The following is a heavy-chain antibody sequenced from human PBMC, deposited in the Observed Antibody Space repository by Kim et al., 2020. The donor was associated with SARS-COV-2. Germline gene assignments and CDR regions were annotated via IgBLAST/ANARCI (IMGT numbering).Heavy chain of an antibody. J-gene: IGHJ4*02. CDR2: IKQDGSEK. CDR3: ARGEHSGWYVRYFDY. D-gene: IGHD6-19*01. Sequence: GGSLRLSCAASGFTFSSYWMSWVRQAPGKGLEWVANIKQDGSEKYYVDSVKGRFTISRDNAKNSLYLQMNSLRAEDTAVYYCARGEHSGWYVRYFDYWGQGTLVTVSS. V-gene: IGHV3-7*03. CDR1: GFTFSSYW.